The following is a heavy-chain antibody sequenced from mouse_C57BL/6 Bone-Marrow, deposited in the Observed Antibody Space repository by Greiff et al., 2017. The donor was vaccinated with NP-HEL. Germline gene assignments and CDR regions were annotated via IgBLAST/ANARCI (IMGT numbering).Heavy chain of an antibody. CDR1: GYTFTSYW. Sequence: QVQLHQPGAELVKPGASVKLSCKASGYTFTSYWMQWVKQRPGQGLEWIGEIDPSDSYTNYNQKFKGKAPLTVYTSSSTAYMQLSSLTSEDSAVYYCSIYDGYYFDYWGQGTTLTVSS. J-gene: IGHJ2*01. CDR3: SIYDGYYFDY. CDR2: IDPSDSYT. D-gene: IGHD2-3*01. V-gene: IGHV1-50*01.